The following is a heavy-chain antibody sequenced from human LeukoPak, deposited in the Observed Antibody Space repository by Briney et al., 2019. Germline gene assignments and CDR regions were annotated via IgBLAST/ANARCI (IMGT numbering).Heavy chain of an antibody. V-gene: IGHV1-69*04. J-gene: IGHJ4*02. Sequence: ASVKVSCKASGGTFSSYAISWVRQAPGQGLEWMGRIIPILGIANYAQKFQGRVTIAADKSTSTAYMEVSSLRSEDTAVYYCARGSPVPAAIDYWGQGTLVTVSS. D-gene: IGHD2-2*01. CDR2: IIPILGIA. CDR1: GGTFSSYA. CDR3: ARGSPVPAAIDY.